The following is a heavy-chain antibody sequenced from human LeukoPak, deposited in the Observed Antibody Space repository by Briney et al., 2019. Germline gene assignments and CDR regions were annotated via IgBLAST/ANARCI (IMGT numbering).Heavy chain of an antibody. Sequence: SETLSLTCTVSGGSISSYYWSWIRQPPGEGLEWIGYIYYSGSTNYNPSLKSRVTISVDTSKNQFSLKLSSVTAADTAVYYCARLSDDDPLRKYFDYWGQGTLVTVSS. J-gene: IGHJ4*02. D-gene: IGHD3-16*02. CDR1: GGSISSYY. CDR2: IYYSGST. CDR3: ARLSDDDPLRKYFDY. V-gene: IGHV4-59*01.